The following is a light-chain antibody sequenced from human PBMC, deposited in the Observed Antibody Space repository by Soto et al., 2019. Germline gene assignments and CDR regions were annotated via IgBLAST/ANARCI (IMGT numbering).Light chain of an antibody. CDR3: QNFGDSPFT. Sequence: EIVLMQSPDTLSLSPGERATLSCRASEYLSSHYIAWYQHKPGQTPRLLIYGASTRAAGVPDRFSGSWSGTDFTLTINSVEPGDFALYYCQNFGDSPFTFGPGTKVDIK. CDR2: GAS. V-gene: IGKV3-20*01. CDR1: EYLSSHY. J-gene: IGKJ3*01.